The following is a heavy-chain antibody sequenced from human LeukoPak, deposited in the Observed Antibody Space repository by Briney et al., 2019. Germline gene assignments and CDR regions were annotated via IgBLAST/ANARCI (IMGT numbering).Heavy chain of an antibody. Sequence: SETLSLTCTVSGASISTYFWSWVRQPPGKGLQWIGYIYYSGSTNYNPSLKSRVTISIDTSKNQFSLKLSSVTAAVTAVYYCARHSVLVGATWGQGTLVTVSS. CDR2: IYYSGST. CDR1: GASISTYF. J-gene: IGHJ5*02. D-gene: IGHD1-26*01. CDR3: ARHSVLVGAT. V-gene: IGHV4-59*08.